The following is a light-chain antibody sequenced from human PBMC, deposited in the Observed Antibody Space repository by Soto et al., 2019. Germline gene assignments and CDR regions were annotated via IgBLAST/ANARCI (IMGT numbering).Light chain of an antibody. Sequence: QSALTQPASVSGSPGQSITISCTGTSSDVGGYNYVSWYQQHPGKAPKLMIYDVSNRPSGVSNRFSGSKSGNTASLTISGLQAEDDADYYCSSYTSSSTVVFGGVTTLTVL. CDR1: SSDVGGYNY. J-gene: IGLJ2*01. CDR2: DVS. V-gene: IGLV2-14*01. CDR3: SSYTSSSTVV.